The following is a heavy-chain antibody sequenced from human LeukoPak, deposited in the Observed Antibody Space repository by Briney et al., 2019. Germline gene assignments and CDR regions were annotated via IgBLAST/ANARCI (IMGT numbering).Heavy chain of an antibody. CDR1: GFTFSNFG. CDR3: AKGIAVAFAYYFDY. D-gene: IGHD6-19*01. V-gene: IGHV3-30*02. J-gene: IGHJ4*02. Sequence: PGGSLSLSCAASGFTFSNFGMHWVRQAPGKGLEWVAFIRYDGDNKHYADSVKGRFTISRDNSMDTLYLQMNSLRAEDTAMYYCAKGIAVAFAYYFDYWGQGTLVTVSS. CDR2: IRYDGDNK.